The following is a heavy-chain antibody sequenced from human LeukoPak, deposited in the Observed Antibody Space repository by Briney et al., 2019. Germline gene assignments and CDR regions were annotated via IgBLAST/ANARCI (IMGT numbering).Heavy chain of an antibody. D-gene: IGHD1-1*01. CDR3: ARGPYKYVISANPDY. J-gene: IGHJ4*02. CDR2: ISSIGATI. V-gene: IGHV3-48*01. Sequence: GGSLRLSCSAYGFTFSDYSMNWVRQATGKGLEWVSYISSIGATIYYADSVKGRFTISRDNAKNSLFLQMNSLRAEDTAVYYCARGPYKYVISANPDYWGQGTLVTVSS. CDR1: GFTFSDYS.